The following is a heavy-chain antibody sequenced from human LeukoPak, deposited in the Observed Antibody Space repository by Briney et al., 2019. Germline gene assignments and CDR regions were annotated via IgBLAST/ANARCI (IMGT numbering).Heavy chain of an antibody. CDR1: EFSVGSNY. CDR2: IYSGGST. D-gene: IGHD3-22*01. CDR3: AKDAYDSSGYYPAGFDY. J-gene: IGHJ4*02. V-gene: IGHV3-53*01. Sequence: GGSLRLSCAASEFSVGSNYMTWVRQAPGKGLEWVSLIYSGGSTYYADSVKGRFTISRDNSKNTLYLQMNSLRAEDTAVYYCAKDAYDSSGYYPAGFDYWGQGTLVTVSS.